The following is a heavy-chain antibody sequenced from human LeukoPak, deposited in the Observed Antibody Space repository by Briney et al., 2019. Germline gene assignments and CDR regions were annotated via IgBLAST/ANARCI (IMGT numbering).Heavy chain of an antibody. J-gene: IGHJ4*02. CDR1: GYTFTSYY. CDR3: AGIFGDSPFDY. CDR2: INPSGGST. D-gene: IGHD4-17*01. V-gene: IGHV1-46*01. Sequence: ASVKVSCKASGYTFTSYYMHWVRQAPGQGLEWMGIINPSGGSTSYAQKFQGRVTMTRDTSTNTVYMESSSLRSEDTAVYYCAGIFGDSPFDYWGQGTLVTVSS.